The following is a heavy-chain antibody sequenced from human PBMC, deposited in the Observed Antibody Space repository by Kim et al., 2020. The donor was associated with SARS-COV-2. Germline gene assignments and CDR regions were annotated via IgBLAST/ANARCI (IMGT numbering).Heavy chain of an antibody. CDR1: GYTFTSYD. J-gene: IGHJ4*02. V-gene: IGHV1-8*01. CDR3: ARGVRRRMVTALGY. D-gene: IGHD2-21*02. CDR2: MNPNSGNT. Sequence: ASVKVSCKASGYTFTSYDINWVRQATGQGLEWMGWMNPNSGNTGYAQKFQGRVTMTRNTSISTAYMELSSLRSEDTAVYYCARGVRRRMVTALGYWGQGTLVTVSS.